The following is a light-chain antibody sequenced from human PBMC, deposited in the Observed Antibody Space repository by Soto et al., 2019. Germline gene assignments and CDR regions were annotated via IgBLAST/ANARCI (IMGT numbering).Light chain of an antibody. J-gene: IGKJ5*01. CDR2: GAS. CDR1: QSVSNN. V-gene: IGKV3-15*01. CDR3: QQYSNWPLIT. Sequence: EIVLTQFPGTLSLSPGERATLSCRASQSVSNNYLAWYQQKPGQAPRLLIYGASTRATGIPARFSGSGSGTEFTLTISSLQSEDFAVYHCQQYSNWPLITFGQGTRLEIK.